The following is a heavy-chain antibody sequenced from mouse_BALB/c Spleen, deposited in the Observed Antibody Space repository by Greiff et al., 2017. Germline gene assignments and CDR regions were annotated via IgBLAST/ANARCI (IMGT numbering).Heavy chain of an antibody. CDR2: ISSGGSYT. CDR3: ARQDYRYDGAWFAY. Sequence: EVQGVESGGDLVKPGGSLKLSCAASGFTFSSYGMSWVRQTPDKRLEWVATISSGGSYTYYPDSVKGRFTISRDNAKNTLYLQMSSLKSEDTAMYYCARQDYRYDGAWFAYWGQGTLVTVSA. J-gene: IGHJ3*01. V-gene: IGHV5-6*01. D-gene: IGHD2-14*01. CDR1: GFTFSSYG.